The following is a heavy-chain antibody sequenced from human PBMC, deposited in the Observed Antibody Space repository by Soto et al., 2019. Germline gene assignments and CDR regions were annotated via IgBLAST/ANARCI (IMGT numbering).Heavy chain of an antibody. CDR2: IDSGGTT. J-gene: IGHJ2*01. CDR1: GLTVSSNY. D-gene: IGHD5-12*01. V-gene: IGHV3-53*04. CDR3: AREKWGHDCFDV. Sequence: EVQLVESGGGLVQSGGSLRLSCAASGLTVSSNYMNWVRQAPGKGLEWVSVIDSGGTTYYADSVKGRFTISRDTSQNTLYLQINSMRVEDTAVYYCAREKWGHDCFDVWGRGTLAIVSS.